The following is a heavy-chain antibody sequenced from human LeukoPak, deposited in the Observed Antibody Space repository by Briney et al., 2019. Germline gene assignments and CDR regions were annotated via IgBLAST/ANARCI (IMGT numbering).Heavy chain of an antibody. Sequence: ASVKDSCKASGYTFTGYYKHWVRPAPGQGLEWMVWINPNSGGPNYAQKFQGRVTMTRDTSISTAYMELCRLRSVDTAVYYCARGEVSRGISPRNAPDYYCVDVWGKGATVSVSS. CDR2: INPNSGGP. D-gene: IGHD1-14*01. V-gene: IGHV1-2*02. CDR3: ARGEVSRGISPRNAPDYYCVDV. J-gene: IGHJ6*03. CDR1: GYTFTGYY.